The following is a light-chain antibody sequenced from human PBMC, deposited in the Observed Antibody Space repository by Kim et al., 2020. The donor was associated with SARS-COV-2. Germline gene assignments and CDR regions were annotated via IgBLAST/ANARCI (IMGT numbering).Light chain of an antibody. J-gene: IGKJ2*01. V-gene: IGKV2-30*01. CDR2: QVS. CDR1: QSLVYSDGITY. CDR3: MQGTNWPGT. Sequence: DVVMTQSPLSLPVTLGQPASISCRSSQSLVYSDGITYLNWFHQRPGRSPRRLIYQVSNRDSGVPDRFSGSGSGTDFTLKISRVEAEDAGVYYCMQGTNWPGTFGQGTKVDIK.